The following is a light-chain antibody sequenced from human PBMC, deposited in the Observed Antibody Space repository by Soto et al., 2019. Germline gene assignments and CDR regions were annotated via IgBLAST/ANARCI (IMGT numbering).Light chain of an antibody. CDR1: SSDVGDYNY. V-gene: IGLV2-14*01. CDR2: DVS. Sequence: QSALTQPASVSGSRGQSITISCTGTSSDVGDYNYVSWYQQHPGKAPKLMIYDVSNRPSGVSNRFSGSKSGNTASLTISGPQAEDEADYCCSSYTSSSTSVVFGGGTKVSVL. CDR3: SSYTSSSTSVV. J-gene: IGLJ2*01.